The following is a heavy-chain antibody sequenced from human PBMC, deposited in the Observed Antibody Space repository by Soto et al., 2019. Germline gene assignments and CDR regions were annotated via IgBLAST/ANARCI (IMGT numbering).Heavy chain of an antibody. CDR2: ISAYNGNT. CDR3: ARMVPRYDFWSGVLNDY. CDR1: GYTFTSYG. Sequence: ASVKVSCKASGYTFTSYGISWVRQAPGQGLEWMGWISAYNGNTNYAQKLQGRVTMTTDTSTSTAYMELRSLRSDDTAVYYCARMVPRYDFWSGVLNDYWGQGTLVTVSS. V-gene: IGHV1-18*01. D-gene: IGHD3-3*01. J-gene: IGHJ4*02.